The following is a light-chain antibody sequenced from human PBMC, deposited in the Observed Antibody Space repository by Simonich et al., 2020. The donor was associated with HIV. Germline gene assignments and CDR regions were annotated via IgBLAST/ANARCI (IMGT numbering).Light chain of an antibody. CDR1: QSLLHSDGKIF. J-gene: IGKJ1*01. CDR3: QQYGTSPVWT. Sequence: DIVMTQTPLSLSVTPGQPASISCKSSQSLLHSDGKIFLYWYLQKPGQSPQLLIYEGSSRFSGVPDRFSGSGSGTDFTLTISRLEPEDFAVYYCQQYGTSPVWTFGQGTKVEIK. CDR2: EGS. V-gene: IGKV2-29*02.